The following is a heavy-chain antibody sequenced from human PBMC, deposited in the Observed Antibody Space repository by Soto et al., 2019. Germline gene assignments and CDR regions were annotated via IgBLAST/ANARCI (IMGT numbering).Heavy chain of an antibody. CDR1: GYTFTGYY. D-gene: IGHD2-8*01. V-gene: IGHV1-2*04. J-gene: IGHJ1*01. Sequence: QVQLVQSGAEVKKPGASVKVSCKASGYTFTGYYMHWVRQAPGQGLEWMGWINPNSGGTNYAQKFQGWVTMTRDTSISTAYMELSRLRSDDTAVYYCARDATRSQYCTNGVCYRYFQHWGQGTLVTVSS. CDR2: INPNSGGT. CDR3: ARDATRSQYCTNGVCYRYFQH.